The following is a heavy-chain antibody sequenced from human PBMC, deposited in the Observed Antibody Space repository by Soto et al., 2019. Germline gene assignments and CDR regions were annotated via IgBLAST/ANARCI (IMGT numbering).Heavy chain of an antibody. CDR3: ASGGYFRDWYFDL. CDR2: INQDGREK. J-gene: IGHJ2*01. V-gene: IGHV3-7*01. D-gene: IGHD3-10*02. Sequence: EVQLVESGGGLVQPGGSLRLSCAASGFTFSRYWMSWVRQAPGKGLEWVANINQDGREKYYVDSVKGRFTISRDNAKNSLYLQMNSLRAEDTAVYYCASGGYFRDWYFDLWGRGTLVAVSS. CDR1: GFTFSRYW.